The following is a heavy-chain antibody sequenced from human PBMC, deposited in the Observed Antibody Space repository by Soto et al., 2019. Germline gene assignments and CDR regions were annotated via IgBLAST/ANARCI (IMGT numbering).Heavy chain of an antibody. V-gene: IGHV4-34*01. CDR1: GGSFSGYY. D-gene: IGHD6-6*01. Sequence: SETLSLTCAVYGGSFSGYYWSWIRQPPGKGMEWIGEINHSGSTNYNPSRKSRVTISVDRSKNQFSRKRSSVTAADTAVYYCARGDPVSEPSIAARRSPLSYFDYWGQGTLVTVSS. CDR3: ARGDPVSEPSIAARRSPLSYFDY. CDR2: INHSGST. J-gene: IGHJ4*02.